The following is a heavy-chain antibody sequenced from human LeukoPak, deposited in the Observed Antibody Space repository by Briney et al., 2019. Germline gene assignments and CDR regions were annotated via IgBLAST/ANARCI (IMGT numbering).Heavy chain of an antibody. V-gene: IGHV3-53*01. Sequence: GGSLRLSCAASGFTVSDDYMGWVRQAPGKGLEWVSLISSRDSTYYADSVKGRFTISRDNSKDKMYLQMNSLRAEDTAVYYCARAEYDSSLGFDFWGQGTLVTVSS. J-gene: IGHJ4*02. CDR3: ARAEYDSSLGFDF. CDR2: ISSRDST. CDR1: GFTVSDDY. D-gene: IGHD3-22*01.